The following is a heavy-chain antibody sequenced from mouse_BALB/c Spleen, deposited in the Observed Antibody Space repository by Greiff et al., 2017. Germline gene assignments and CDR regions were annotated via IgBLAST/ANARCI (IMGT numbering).Heavy chain of an antibody. CDR1: GFTFSDYY. Sequence: EVQRVESGGGLVKPGGSLKLSCAASGFTFSDYYMYWVRQTPEKRLEWVATISDGGSYTYYPDSVKGRFTISRDNAKNNLYLQMSSLKSEDTAMYYCARDRRYDGPYYAMDYWGQGTSVTVSS. D-gene: IGHD2-14*01. V-gene: IGHV5-4*02. CDR3: ARDRRYDGPYYAMDY. J-gene: IGHJ4*01. CDR2: ISDGGSYT.